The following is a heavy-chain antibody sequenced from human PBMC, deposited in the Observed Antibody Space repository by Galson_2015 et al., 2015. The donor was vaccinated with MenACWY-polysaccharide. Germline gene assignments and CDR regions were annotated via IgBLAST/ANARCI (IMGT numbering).Heavy chain of an antibody. V-gene: IGHV1-8*01. CDR2: MNPNSGNT. J-gene: IGHJ5*02. CDR3: ARGRKYYYDSNGYLNWCSP. Sequence: SVKVSCKASGYSFSSYDINWVRQTTGQGLEWMGWMNPNSGNTGYAQKFQGRVTMTRNTSISIAYMELSSLRSEDTAVYYCARGRKYYYDSNGYLNWCSPRAQGSLVAVSS. D-gene: IGHD3-22*01. CDR1: GYSFSSYD.